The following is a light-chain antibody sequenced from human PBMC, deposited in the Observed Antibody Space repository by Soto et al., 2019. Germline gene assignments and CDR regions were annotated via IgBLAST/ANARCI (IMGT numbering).Light chain of an antibody. CDR2: DAS. CDR1: QNVNRY. CDR3: QLHNS. Sequence: ETVLTQSPATLSLSSGERANLSCRASQNVNRYVAWYQQKPGQAPRLLIYDASTRAAGVPARFSGSGSGTDFSLSFSSFEPEGFPVYYCQLHNSLGGGPRVDI. J-gene: IGKJ4*01. V-gene: IGKV3-11*01.